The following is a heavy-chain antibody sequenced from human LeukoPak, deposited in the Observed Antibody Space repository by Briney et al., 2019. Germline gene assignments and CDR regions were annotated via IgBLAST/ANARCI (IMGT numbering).Heavy chain of an antibody. CDR3: TLRFCTHTTCYSDYGMDV. V-gene: IGHV3-15*01. J-gene: IGHJ6*02. D-gene: IGHD2-15*01. Sequence: TGGSLRLSCAASGFIFTNTWMAWVRQAPGKGLEWVGRIRSEIDGGTTDYAAPVKGRFSISRDDSKNTLFLQMSSLKTGDTAVYYCTLRFCTHTTCYSDYGMDVWGQGTTVTVSS. CDR1: GFIFTNTW. CDR2: IRSEIDGGTT.